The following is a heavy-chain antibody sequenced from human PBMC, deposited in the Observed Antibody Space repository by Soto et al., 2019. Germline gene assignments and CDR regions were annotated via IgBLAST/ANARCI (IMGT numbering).Heavy chain of an antibody. Sequence: EVQMLQSGGGLVQPGGSLRLSCAASGFTFSSNSMGWVRQAPGKGLGWVSVISGSGATTYYADSVKGRFTISRDNSKSTLYLQMNSLGAEDTAVYYCAKEPLAYCGGDCYSLLDFWGQGTLVTVSS. CDR2: ISGSGATT. D-gene: IGHD2-21*02. J-gene: IGHJ4*02. V-gene: IGHV3-23*01. CDR3: AKEPLAYCGGDCYSLLDF. CDR1: GFTFSSNS.